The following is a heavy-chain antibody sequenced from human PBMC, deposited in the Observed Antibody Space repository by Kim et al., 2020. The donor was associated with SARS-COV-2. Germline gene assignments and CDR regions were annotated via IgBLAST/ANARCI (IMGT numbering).Heavy chain of an antibody. D-gene: IGHD3-10*01. CDR2: ISSSSSYI. Sequence: GGSLRLSCAASGFTFSSYSMNWVRQAPGKGLEWVSSISSSSSYIYYADSVKGRFTISRDNAKNSLYLQMNSLRAEDTAVYYCARDLYYYGSGSYYADGINWFDPWGQETLVTVSS. CDR3: ARDLYYYGSGSYYADGINWFDP. V-gene: IGHV3-21*01. CDR1: GFTFSSYS. J-gene: IGHJ5*02.